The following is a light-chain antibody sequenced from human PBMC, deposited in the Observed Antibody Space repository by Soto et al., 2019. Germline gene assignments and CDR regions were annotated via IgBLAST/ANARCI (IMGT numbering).Light chain of an antibody. V-gene: IGLV2-14*01. CDR1: SSDVGGYNY. J-gene: IGLJ1*01. Sequence: QCVLAQPTSASGSPGQSITISCTGTSSDVGGYNYVSWYQQHPGKAPKLMIYEVSNRPSGVSNRFSGPKSGNTASLTISGLQAEDEADYYCTSYTSSSTPVFGTGTKVTVL. CDR3: TSYTSSSTPV. CDR2: EVS.